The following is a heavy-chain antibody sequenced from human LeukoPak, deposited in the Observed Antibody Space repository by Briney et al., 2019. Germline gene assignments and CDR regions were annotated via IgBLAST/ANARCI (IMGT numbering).Heavy chain of an antibody. V-gene: IGHV3-21*04. Sequence: GGSLRLSCAVSGFTFSSYEMNWVRQAPGKGLEWVSSISPTSRYIYSEDSMKGRFTISRDNAKNSLFLQINSLRAEGTAVYYCARDLSSGSQRTSYYYGMDVWGQGTTVTVPS. J-gene: IGHJ6*02. CDR1: GFTFSSYE. CDR3: ARDLSSGSQRTSYYYGMDV. D-gene: IGHD3-22*01. CDR2: ISPTSRYI.